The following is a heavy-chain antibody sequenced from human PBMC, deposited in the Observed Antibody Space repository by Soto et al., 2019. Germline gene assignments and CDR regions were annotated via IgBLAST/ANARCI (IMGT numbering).Heavy chain of an antibody. CDR3: ARGTGIAAAGTLYFDY. CDR2: INHRGST. Sequence: QVQLQQWGAGLLKPSETLSLTCAVYGGSFSGYYWSWIRQPPGKGLEWIGEINHRGSTNYNPSLKSRVTISVDTSKNQFSLKLSSVTAADTAVYYCARGTGIAAAGTLYFDYWGQGTLVTVSS. V-gene: IGHV4-34*01. D-gene: IGHD6-13*01. CDR1: GGSFSGYY. J-gene: IGHJ4*02.